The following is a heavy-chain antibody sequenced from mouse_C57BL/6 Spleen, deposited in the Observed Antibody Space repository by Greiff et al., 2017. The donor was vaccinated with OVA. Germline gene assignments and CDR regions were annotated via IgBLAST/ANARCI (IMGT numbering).Heavy chain of an antibody. Sequence: VMLVESGPGLVAPSQSLSITCTVSGFSLTSYAISWVRQPPGKGLEWLGVIWTGGGTNYNSALKSRLSISKDNSKSQVFLKMNSLQTDDTARYYCARTLPYDYDGGAYYAMDYWGQGTSVTVSS. CDR2: IWTGGGT. V-gene: IGHV2-9-1*01. J-gene: IGHJ4*01. D-gene: IGHD2-4*01. CDR3: ARTLPYDYDGGAYYAMDY. CDR1: GFSLTSYA.